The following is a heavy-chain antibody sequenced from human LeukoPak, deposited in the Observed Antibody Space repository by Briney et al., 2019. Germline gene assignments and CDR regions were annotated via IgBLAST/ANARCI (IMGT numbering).Heavy chain of an antibody. D-gene: IGHD4-11*01. V-gene: IGHV3-53*01. CDR3: AKDLDYTTYGYYLDY. J-gene: IGHJ4*02. CDR2: IYTGGTT. CDR1: GFSVSSNY. Sequence: PGGSLRLSCAASGFSVSSNYMSWVRQAPGKGLEWVSVIYTGGTTYYADSVKGRFTISRDNSRNTLYLQMNSLRADGTAVYYCAKDLDYTTYGYYLDYWGQGTLVTVSS.